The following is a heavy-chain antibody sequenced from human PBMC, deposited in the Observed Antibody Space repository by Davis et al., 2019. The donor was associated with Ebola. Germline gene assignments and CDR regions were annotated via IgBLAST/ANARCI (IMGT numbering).Heavy chain of an antibody. Sequence: PGGSLRLSCAASGFTFSSYEMNWVRQAPGKGLEWVSYISSSGSTIYYADSVKGRFTISRDNAKNSLYLQMNSLRDEDTAVYYCARDKAARLVRDYYYGMDVWGQGTTVTVSS. D-gene: IGHD6-6*01. V-gene: IGHV3-48*03. CDR1: GFTFSSYE. CDR3: ARDKAARLVRDYYYGMDV. CDR2: ISSSGSTI. J-gene: IGHJ6*02.